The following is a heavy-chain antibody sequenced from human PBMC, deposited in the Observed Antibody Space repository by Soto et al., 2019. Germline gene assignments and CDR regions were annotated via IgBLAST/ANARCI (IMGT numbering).Heavy chain of an antibody. V-gene: IGHV2-5*01. CDR1: GFSLSTSGVG. CDR3: AHRYYNSAHDVFDI. D-gene: IGHD3-10*01. CDR2: IYWNDDK. Sequence: QITLKESGPTLVKPTQTLTLTCTFSGFSLSTSGVGVGWIRQPPGKALELLTLIYWNDDKVYSPSLKSRLTITKDTSKNQVVLRMTNMDPVDTATYYCAHRYYNSAHDVFDIWGQGTMVTVSS. J-gene: IGHJ3*02.